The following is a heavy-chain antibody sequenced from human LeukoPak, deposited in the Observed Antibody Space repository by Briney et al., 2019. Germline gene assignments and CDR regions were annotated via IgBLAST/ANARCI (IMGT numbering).Heavy chain of an antibody. CDR1: GYTFTSYY. D-gene: IGHD3-3*01. CDR2: INPSGGST. Sequence: ASVKVSCKASGYTFTSYYMHWVRQAPGQGLEWMGIINPSGGSTSYAQKFQGRVTMTRDTSTSTDYMELSSLRSEDTAVYYCAREEGSGKGLDYWGQGTLVTVSS. CDR3: AREEGSGKGLDY. J-gene: IGHJ4*02. V-gene: IGHV1-46*01.